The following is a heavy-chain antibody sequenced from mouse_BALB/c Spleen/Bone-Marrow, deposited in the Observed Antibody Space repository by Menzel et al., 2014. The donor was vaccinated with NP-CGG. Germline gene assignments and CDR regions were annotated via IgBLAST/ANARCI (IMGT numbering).Heavy chain of an antibody. Sequence: EVKLMESGAEPVKPGASVKLSCTASGFNIKDTYMHWVKQRPEQGLEWIGRIDPANGNTKYDPKFQGKATITADTSSNTAYLQLSSLTPEDTAVYYCARWEYYAMDYWGQGTSVTVSS. CDR2: IDPANGNT. J-gene: IGHJ4*01. D-gene: IGHD4-1*01. V-gene: IGHV14-3*02. CDR1: GFNIKDTY. CDR3: ARWEYYAMDY.